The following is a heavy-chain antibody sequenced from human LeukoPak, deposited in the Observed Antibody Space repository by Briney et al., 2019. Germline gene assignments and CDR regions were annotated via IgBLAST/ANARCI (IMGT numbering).Heavy chain of an antibody. CDR2: TYYTGST. V-gene: IGHV4-61*01. Sequence: SETLSLTCTVSGASVSGSRYYWGWIRQPPGKGLEWIGYTYYTGSTSYNPSLKSRVTMSLDASKNQFSLELNSVTPADTAVYYCARGGNYWPQWWFDPWGRGTLVSVSS. CDR1: GASVSGSRYY. D-gene: IGHD1-26*01. J-gene: IGHJ5*02. CDR3: ARGGNYWPQWWFDP.